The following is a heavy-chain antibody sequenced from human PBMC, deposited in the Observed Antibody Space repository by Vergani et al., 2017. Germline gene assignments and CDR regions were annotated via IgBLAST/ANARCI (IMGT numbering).Heavy chain of an antibody. CDR1: GFSLSTSGVG. Sequence: QITLKESGPTLVKPTQTLTLTCTFSGFSLSTSGVGVGWIRQPPGKALEWLALIYWNDDKRYSPSLKSRLTITKDTSKNQVVLTMTNMDPVDTATYYCVQGMYDSSGYYWSFDYWGQGTLVTVSS. CDR2: IYWNDDK. CDR3: VQGMYDSSGYYWSFDY. J-gene: IGHJ4*02. D-gene: IGHD3-22*01. V-gene: IGHV2-5*01.